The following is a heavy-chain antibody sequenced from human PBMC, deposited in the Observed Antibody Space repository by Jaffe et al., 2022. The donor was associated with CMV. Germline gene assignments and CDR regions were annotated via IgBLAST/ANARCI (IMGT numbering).Heavy chain of an antibody. V-gene: IGHV2-5*01. Sequence: QITLKESGPTLVKPTQTLTLTCTFSGFSLSTSGVGVGWIRQPPGKALEWLALIYWNDDKRYSPSLKSRLTITKDTSKNQVVLTMTNMDPVDTATYYCAHSIVDSEYYDILTGYHWFDPWGQGTLVTVSS. CDR3: AHSIVDSEYYDILTGYHWFDP. CDR1: GFSLSTSGVG. D-gene: IGHD3-9*01. CDR2: IYWNDDK. J-gene: IGHJ5*02.